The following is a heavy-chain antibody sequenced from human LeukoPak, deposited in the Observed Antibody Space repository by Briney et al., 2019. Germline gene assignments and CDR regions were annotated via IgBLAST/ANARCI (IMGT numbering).Heavy chain of an antibody. CDR2: IYPGDSDT. J-gene: IGHJ6*02. CDR1: GYSFTSYW. Sequence: GESLKISCKGSGYSFTSYWIGWVRQMPGKGLEWMGIIYPGDSDTRYSPSFQGQVTISADKSISTAYLQWSSLKASDTAMYYCARHEYYYDSSGHSGYYYGMDVWGQGTTVTVSS. V-gene: IGHV5-51*01. D-gene: IGHD3-22*01. CDR3: ARHEYYYDSSGHSGYYYGMDV.